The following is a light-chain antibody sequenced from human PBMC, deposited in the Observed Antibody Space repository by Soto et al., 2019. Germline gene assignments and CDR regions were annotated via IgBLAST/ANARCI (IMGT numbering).Light chain of an antibody. Sequence: DIQMTQSPSTLSASVGDRVTITCRASQSISSWLAWYQQKPGKAPKLLIYKASTLKSGVPSRFSGSGSGTDFTFTISSLQPEDIATYYCQQYDNLPLTFGGGTKVDNK. V-gene: IGKV1-5*03. CDR1: QSISSW. CDR2: KAS. CDR3: QQYDNLPLT. J-gene: IGKJ4*01.